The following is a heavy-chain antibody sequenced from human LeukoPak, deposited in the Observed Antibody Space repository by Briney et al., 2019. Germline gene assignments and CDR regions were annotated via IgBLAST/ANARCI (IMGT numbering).Heavy chain of an antibody. CDR2: IYPGDSDT. D-gene: IGHD6-6*01. Sequence: GVSLQISSQGPAFGFTSYWIGWARPVTGKGRGWMGIIYPGDSDTRYSPSFQGQVTISADKPISTAYLQWSSLKASDTAMYYCARQYSSSSTKYYYYMDVWGKGTTVTVSS. CDR1: AFGFTSYW. J-gene: IGHJ6*03. V-gene: IGHV5-51*01. CDR3: ARQYSSSSTKYYYYMDV.